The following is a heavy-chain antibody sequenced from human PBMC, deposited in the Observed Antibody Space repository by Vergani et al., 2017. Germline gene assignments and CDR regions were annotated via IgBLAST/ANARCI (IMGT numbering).Heavy chain of an antibody. J-gene: IGHJ4*02. V-gene: IGHV4-59*01. Sequence: QVQLQESGPGLVKPSETLSLPCTVSGGSISSYYWSWIRQPPGKGLEWIGYTYYSGSTNYNPSLKSRVTISVDTSKNQFSLKLSSVSAADTAVYYCARDLVTVAGRYFDYWGQGTLVTVSS. CDR1: GGSISSYY. CDR3: ARDLVTVAGRYFDY. D-gene: IGHD6-19*01. CDR2: TYYSGST.